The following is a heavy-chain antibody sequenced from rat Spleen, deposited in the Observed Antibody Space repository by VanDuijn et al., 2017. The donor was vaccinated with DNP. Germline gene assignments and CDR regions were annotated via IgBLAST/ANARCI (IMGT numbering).Heavy chain of an antibody. Sequence: EVQLVESGGGLVQPGRSLKLSCAASGFTFSDYYMAWVRQAPTKGLEWVAYIAYDGGSTYYPDSVKGRFTISRDNAKSSLYLQMDSLRSEDTATYYCTNVYGGGGFDYWGQGVMVTVSS. D-gene: IGHD1-11*01. CDR1: GFTFSDYY. CDR3: TNVYGGGGFDY. CDR2: IAYDGGST. J-gene: IGHJ2*01. V-gene: IGHV5-20*01.